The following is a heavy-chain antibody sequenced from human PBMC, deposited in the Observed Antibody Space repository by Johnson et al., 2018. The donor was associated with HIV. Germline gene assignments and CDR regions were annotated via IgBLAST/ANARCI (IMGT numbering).Heavy chain of an antibody. CDR3: ARGDLAAAGNGAFDI. Sequence: QVQLVESGGGVVQPGGSLRLSCAASGITVGTNYMNWVRQAPGKGLEWVSYISSSGSTIYYADSVKGRFTISRDNAKNSLYLQMNSLRAEDTAVYYCARGDLAAAGNGAFDIWGQGTMVTVSS. V-gene: IGHV3-11*04. CDR2: ISSSGSTI. D-gene: IGHD6-13*01. CDR1: GITVGTNY. J-gene: IGHJ3*02.